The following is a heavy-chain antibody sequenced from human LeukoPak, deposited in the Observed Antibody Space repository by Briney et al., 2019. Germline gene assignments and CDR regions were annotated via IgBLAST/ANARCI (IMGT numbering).Heavy chain of an antibody. CDR1: GFSLSNFG. Sequence: GGSLRLSCAASGFSLSNFGMSWVRQAPGKGLEWVSALGGSGVTTYYADSVKGRFTITRDNSENTLYLQMNSLRAEDTAVYYCAKDGKQQLVLRSSADFDYWGQGTLVTVSS. D-gene: IGHD6-13*01. J-gene: IGHJ4*02. V-gene: IGHV3-23*01. CDR3: AKDGKQQLVLRSSADFDY. CDR2: LGGSGVTT.